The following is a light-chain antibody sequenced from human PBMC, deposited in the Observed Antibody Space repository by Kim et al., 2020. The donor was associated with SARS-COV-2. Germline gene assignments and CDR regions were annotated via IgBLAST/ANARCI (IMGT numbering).Light chain of an antibody. CDR1: QDISNY. CDR3: QKYYSDPS. CDR2: AAS. Sequence: SSSVGNRGTITCRASQDISNYLAWYQQKPGKVPKLLIYAASTLQSGVPSRFSGTGSGTDFTLTISSLQPEDVATYYCQKYYSDPSFGQGTKVDIK. J-gene: IGKJ1*01. V-gene: IGKV1-27*01.